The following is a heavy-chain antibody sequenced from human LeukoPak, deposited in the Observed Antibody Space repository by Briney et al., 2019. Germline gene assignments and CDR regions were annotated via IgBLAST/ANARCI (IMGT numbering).Heavy chain of an antibody. Sequence: GGSLRLSCAASGFTFSGYAMSWVRQAPGKGLAWVSVISGSGSSTNYADSVKGRFTISRDNSKNTLYLHMNSLRAEDTAVYHCAKVPRASSTYYFDSWGQGTLVTVSS. V-gene: IGHV3-23*01. CDR1: GFTFSGYA. D-gene: IGHD6-6*01. CDR2: ISGSGSST. J-gene: IGHJ4*02. CDR3: AKVPRASSTYYFDS.